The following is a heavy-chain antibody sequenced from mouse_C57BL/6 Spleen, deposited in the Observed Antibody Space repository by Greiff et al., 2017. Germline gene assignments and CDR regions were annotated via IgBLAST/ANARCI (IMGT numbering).Heavy chain of an antibody. D-gene: IGHD1-1*01. CDR1: GYTFTSYW. V-gene: IGHV1-69*01. J-gene: IGHJ4*01. Sequence: QVQLKQPGAELVMPGASVKLSCKASGYTFTSYWMHWVKQMPGQGLEWIGEIDPSDSYTNYNQKFKGKSTLTVDKSSSTAYMQLSSLTSEDSAVYYCARSAVVPMDYWGQGTSVTVSS. CDR3: ARSAVVPMDY. CDR2: IDPSDSYT.